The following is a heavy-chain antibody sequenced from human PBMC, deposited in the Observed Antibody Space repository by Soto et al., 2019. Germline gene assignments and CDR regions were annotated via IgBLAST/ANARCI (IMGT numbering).Heavy chain of an antibody. D-gene: IGHD3-16*01. CDR2: ISGSGGST. Sequence: GGSLRLSCAASGFTFSSYAMSWVRQAPGKGLEWVSAISGSGGSTYYADSVKGRFTISRDNSKNTLYLQMNSLRAEDTAVYYCAKDRVAGGWGYYYGMDVWGQGTTVTVSS. CDR3: AKDRVAGGWGYYYGMDV. CDR1: GFTFSSYA. J-gene: IGHJ6*02. V-gene: IGHV3-23*01.